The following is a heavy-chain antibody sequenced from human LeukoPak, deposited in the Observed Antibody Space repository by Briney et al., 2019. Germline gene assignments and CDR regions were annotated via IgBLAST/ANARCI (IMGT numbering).Heavy chain of an antibody. D-gene: IGHD3-10*01. CDR2: INPNSGGT. Sequence: VASVKVSCKSSGYTFTGYYMHWVRQAPGQGLEWMGWINPNSGGTNYAQKFQGRVTMTRDTSISTAYMELSSLRSEDTAVYYCARGFFRIDYYGSGSYYGPPYYFDYWGQGTLVTVSS. CDR3: ARGFFRIDYYGSGSYYGPPYYFDY. J-gene: IGHJ4*02. V-gene: IGHV1-2*02. CDR1: GYTFTGYY.